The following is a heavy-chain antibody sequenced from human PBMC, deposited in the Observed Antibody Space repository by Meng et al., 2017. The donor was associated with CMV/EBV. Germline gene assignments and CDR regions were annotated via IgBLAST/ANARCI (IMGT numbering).Heavy chain of an antibody. CDR3: AKEPDTYYDFWSGYYYYYYGMDV. Sequence: GESLKISCAASGFTFSSYSMNWVRQAPGKGLEWVSSISSSSSYIYYADSVKGRFTISRDNAKNSLYLQMNSLRAEDTAVYYCAKEPDTYYDFWSGYYYYYYGMDVWGQGTTVTVSS. D-gene: IGHD3-3*01. V-gene: IGHV3-21*01. J-gene: IGHJ6*02. CDR2: ISSSSSYI. CDR1: GFTFSSYS.